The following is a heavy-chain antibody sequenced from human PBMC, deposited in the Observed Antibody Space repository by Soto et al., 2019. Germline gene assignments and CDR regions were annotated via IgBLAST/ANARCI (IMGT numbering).Heavy chain of an antibody. CDR3: ESFFSYSGYDYYYYGMDV. Sequence: QVQLQESGPGLVKPSQTLSLTCTVSGGSISSGGYYWSWIRQHPGKGLEGIGYIYYSGSTYYNPSLKIRVTTSVDTSKTQFSLKLSSVTAADTAVYYCESFFSYSGYDYYYYGMDVWGQGTTVTVS. CDR2: IYYSGST. D-gene: IGHD5-12*01. V-gene: IGHV4-31*03. J-gene: IGHJ6*02. CDR1: GGSISSGGYY.